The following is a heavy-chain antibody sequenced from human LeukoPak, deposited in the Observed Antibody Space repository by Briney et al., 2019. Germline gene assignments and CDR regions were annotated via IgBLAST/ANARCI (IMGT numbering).Heavy chain of an antibody. V-gene: IGHV3-9*01. CDR2: ITGHGGSL. D-gene: IGHD3-10*01. CDR3: AKGKDYLYYQYYMDV. J-gene: IGHJ6*03. CDR1: GFRFDEYA. Sequence: YPGRSLRLSCAASGFRFDEYAMHWVRQAPGKGLEWVAGITGHGGSLGYAESVKGRFTVSRDNAKNSLYLQMNSLRGEDTALYYCAKGKDYLYYQYYMDVWGKGATVTVSS.